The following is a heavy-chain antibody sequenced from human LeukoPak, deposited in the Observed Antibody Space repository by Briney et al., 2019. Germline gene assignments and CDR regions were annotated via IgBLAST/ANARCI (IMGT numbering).Heavy chain of an antibody. J-gene: IGHJ5*02. Sequence: SETLSLTCAVSGGSISSGGYSWSWIRQPPGTGLEWIGYIYHSGSTYYNPSLKSRVTISVDRSKNQFSLKLSSVTAADTAVYYCARGLGCSSTSCYGSWFDPWGQGTLVTVSS. CDR3: ARGLGCSSTSCYGSWFDP. CDR2: IYHSGST. V-gene: IGHV4-30-2*01. CDR1: GGSISSGGYS. D-gene: IGHD2-2*01.